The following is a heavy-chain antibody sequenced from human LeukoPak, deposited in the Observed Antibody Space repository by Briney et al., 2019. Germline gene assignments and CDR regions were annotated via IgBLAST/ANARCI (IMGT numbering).Heavy chain of an antibody. CDR1: GYTFTGYY. CDR3: AREGLGELTLDC. Sequence: ASVKVSCKASGYTFTGYYMHWVRQAPGQGLEWMGWINPNSGGTNYAQKFQGWVTMTTDTSTSTAYMELRSLRSDDTAVYYCAREGLGELTLDCWGQGTLVTVSS. J-gene: IGHJ4*02. D-gene: IGHD3-16*01. CDR2: INPNSGGT. V-gene: IGHV1-2*04.